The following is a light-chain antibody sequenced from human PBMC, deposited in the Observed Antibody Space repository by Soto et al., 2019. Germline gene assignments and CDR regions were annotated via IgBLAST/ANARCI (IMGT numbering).Light chain of an antibody. Sequence: EIVLTQSPDTLAVSPGEVATLSCCASQSVTSNLAWYQQKRGQAPRLLIYDASNRATGIPGRFSGSGSGTDFTLTISSLQSEDFAVYYCQQYIDWPPYTFGQGTKVDIK. J-gene: IGKJ2*01. V-gene: IGKV3D-15*01. CDR3: QQYIDWPPYT. CDR1: QSVTSN. CDR2: DAS.